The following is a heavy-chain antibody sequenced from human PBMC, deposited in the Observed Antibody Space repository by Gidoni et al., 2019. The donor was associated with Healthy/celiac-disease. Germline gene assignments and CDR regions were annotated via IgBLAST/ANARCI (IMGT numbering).Heavy chain of an antibody. D-gene: IGHD4-17*01. CDR3: ATSVTTDAFDI. CDR2: ISSSSSYI. CDR1: GFTFSSYS. Sequence: EVQLVESGGGLVKTGGSLRLSCAASGFTFSSYSMNWVRQAQGKGLEWVSSISSSSSYIYYADSVKGRFTISRDNAKNSLYLQMNSLRAEDTAVYYCATSVTTDAFDIWGQGTMVTVSS. V-gene: IGHV3-21*01. J-gene: IGHJ3*02.